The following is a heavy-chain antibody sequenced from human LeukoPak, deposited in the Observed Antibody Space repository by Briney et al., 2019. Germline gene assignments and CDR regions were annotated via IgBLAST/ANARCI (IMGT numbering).Heavy chain of an antibody. D-gene: IGHD3-10*01. CDR3: ANYGGWVGGSGSNHAFDI. CDR1: GYTFTSYY. V-gene: IGHV1-46*01. J-gene: IGHJ3*02. Sequence: ASVKVSCKASGYTFTSYYMHWLRQAPGQGLEWMGIINPSGGSTSYAQKFRGRVTMTRDTSTSTVYMELSSLRSEDTAVYYCANYGGWVGGSGSNHAFDIWGQGTMVTVSS. CDR2: INPSGGST.